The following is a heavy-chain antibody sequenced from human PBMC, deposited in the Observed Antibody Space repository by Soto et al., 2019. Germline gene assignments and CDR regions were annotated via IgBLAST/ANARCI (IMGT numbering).Heavy chain of an antibody. J-gene: IGHJ6*02. V-gene: IGHV3-21*01. CDR3: ARDAGLYGMDV. Sequence: LRLSCAASGFTFTSYSMNWVRQAPGKGLEWVSSISSSSSYIYYADSVKGRFTISRDNAKNSLYLQMNSLRAEDTAVYYCARDAGLYGMDVWGQGTTVTVSS. CDR2: ISSSSSYI. CDR1: GFTFTSYS.